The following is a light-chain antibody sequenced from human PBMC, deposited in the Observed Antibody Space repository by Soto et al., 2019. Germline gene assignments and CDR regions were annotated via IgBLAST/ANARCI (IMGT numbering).Light chain of an antibody. CDR2: GNP. V-gene: IGLV1-40*01. Sequence: QSVLTQPPSVSGAPGQKVTISCTWSSSNIGAGFGVHWYQQLPGAAPKLLISGNPNRPSGVPDRFSASKSGTSASLAITGIQAEDEADYYCQSYDSSLSGFVFGIGTKVTVL. J-gene: IGLJ1*01. CDR3: QSYDSSLSGFV. CDR1: SSNIGAGFG.